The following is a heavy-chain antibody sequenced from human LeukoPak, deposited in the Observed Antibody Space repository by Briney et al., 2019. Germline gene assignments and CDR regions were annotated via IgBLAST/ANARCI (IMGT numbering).Heavy chain of an antibody. CDR2: INSDGSST. CDR3: ARVASLSSSWYYYYYYMDV. Sequence: GGSLRLSCAASGFTFSSYLMHWVRQAPGKGLVWVSRINSDGSSTSYADSVKGRFTISRDNAKNTLYLQMNSLRAEDTAVYYCARVASLSSSWYYYYYYMDVWGKGTTVTVSS. CDR1: GFTFSSYL. V-gene: IGHV3-74*01. J-gene: IGHJ6*03. D-gene: IGHD6-13*01.